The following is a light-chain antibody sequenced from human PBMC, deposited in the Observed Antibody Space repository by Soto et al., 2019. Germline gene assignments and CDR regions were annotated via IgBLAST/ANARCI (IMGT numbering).Light chain of an antibody. V-gene: IGKV3-15*01. CDR1: QSISSH. CDR2: GAS. J-gene: IGKJ1*01. CDR3: QQYHYWWA. Sequence: EIVMTQSPATLSVSPGERATLSCRASQSISSHLAWYQQEPGQAPRLLIHGASTRATGIPVRFSGSGSGTEFTLVISSLQSEDFAVYYCQQYHYWWAFGQGTKVEIK.